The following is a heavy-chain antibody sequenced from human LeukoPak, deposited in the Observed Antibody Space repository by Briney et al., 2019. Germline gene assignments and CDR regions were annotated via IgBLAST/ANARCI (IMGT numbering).Heavy chain of an antibody. Sequence: GGSLRLSCAASGFSFSTYIMHWVRQAPGKGLEWVAVISYDGNNKYYADSVKGRFTISRDNSKNTLYLQMNSLRAEDTAVYYCARVWQEYYFDYWGQGTLVTVSS. CDR2: ISYDGNNK. J-gene: IGHJ4*02. CDR3: ARVWQEYYFDY. D-gene: IGHD3-10*01. CDR1: GFSFSTYI. V-gene: IGHV3-30-3*01.